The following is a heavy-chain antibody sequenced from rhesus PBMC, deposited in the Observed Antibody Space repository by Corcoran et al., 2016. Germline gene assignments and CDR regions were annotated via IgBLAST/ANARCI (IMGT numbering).Heavy chain of an antibody. Sequence: EVQLVESGGGLVQPGGSLRLSCAASGFTFSDDYMEWVRQAPGKGLEWIGQINPNVGTTFLMDYVKGLFTIARDNAKNTLYLQINSLKIEDTAVYYCTRPNWNDDLDYWGQGVLVTVSS. CDR3: TRPNWNDDLDY. CDR1: GFTFSDDY. D-gene: IGHD1-7*02. V-gene: IGHV3-10*01. J-gene: IGHJ4*01. CDR2: INPNVGTT.